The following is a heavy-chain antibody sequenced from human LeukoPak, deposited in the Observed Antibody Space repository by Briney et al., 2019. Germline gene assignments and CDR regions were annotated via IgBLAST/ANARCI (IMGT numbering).Heavy chain of an antibody. CDR1: GGSISSSSHY. CDR2: IYYSGST. D-gene: IGHD5-24*01. V-gene: IGHV4-39*02. CDR3: ARDRLQLQS. J-gene: IGHJ5*02. Sequence: PSETLSLTCTVSGGSISSSSHYWGWIRQPPGKGLEWIGSIYYSGSTYYNPSLKSRVTISVDTSKNQFSLKLSSVTAADTAVYYCARDRLQLQSWGQGTLVTVSS.